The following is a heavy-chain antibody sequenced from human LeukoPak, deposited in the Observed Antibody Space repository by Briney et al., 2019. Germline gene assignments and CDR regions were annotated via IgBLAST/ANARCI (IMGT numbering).Heavy chain of an antibody. CDR3: ARGQVFDY. Sequence: SETLSLTCAVSGYSISSGYYWGWIRQPPGKGLEWIGSIYHSGSTYYNPSLKSRVTISVDTSKNHFSLKLSSVTAADTAVYYCARGQVFDYWGEGTLVTVSS. CDR1: GYSISSGYY. CDR2: IYHSGST. J-gene: IGHJ4*02. V-gene: IGHV4-38-2*01. D-gene: IGHD1-14*01.